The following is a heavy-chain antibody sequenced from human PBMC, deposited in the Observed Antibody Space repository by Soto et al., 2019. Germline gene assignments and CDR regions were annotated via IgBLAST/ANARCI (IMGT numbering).Heavy chain of an antibody. CDR1: GGSISSGGYY. J-gene: IGHJ6*02. CDR2: IYYSGST. CDR3: AREPAGIAAAGMIRGGHYYYYGMDV. D-gene: IGHD6-13*01. Sequence: QVQLQESGPGLVKPSQTLSLTCTVSGGSISSGGYYWSWIRQHPGKGLEWIGYIYYSGSTYYNPSLKSRVTISVDPSKNQFSLKLSSVTAADTAVYYCAREPAGIAAAGMIRGGHYYYYGMDVWGQGPTVTVSS. V-gene: IGHV4-31*03.